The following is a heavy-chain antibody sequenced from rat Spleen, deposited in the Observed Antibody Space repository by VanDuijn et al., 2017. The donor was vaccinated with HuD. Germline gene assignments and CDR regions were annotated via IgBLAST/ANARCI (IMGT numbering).Heavy chain of an antibody. CDR3: VTDYYSNYLNWFAY. D-gene: IGHD1-2*01. Sequence: EVQLVESGGGLVQPGRSLKLSCVGSGFTFSDYAMAWVRQAPKKGLEWVTTIIYNGRTTYYRDSVKGRFTISRDNTKRTLYLQMDSLRSEDTATYYCVTDYYSNYLNWFAYWGQGTLVTVSS. CDR1: GFTFSDYA. J-gene: IGHJ3*01. V-gene: IGHV5-17*01. CDR2: IIYNGRTT.